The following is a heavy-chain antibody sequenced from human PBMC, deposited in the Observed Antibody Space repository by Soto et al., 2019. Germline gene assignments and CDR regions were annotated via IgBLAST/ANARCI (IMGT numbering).Heavy chain of an antibody. Sequence: QVPLVQSGAEVKKPGASVKVSCKASGYTFTSYGISWVRQAPGQGLEWMGWISAYNGNTNYAQKLQGRVTMTTYTSTSTAYMELRSLRSDDTAVYYCARVTLSGLLWFGEYLDYWGQGTLVTVSS. D-gene: IGHD3-10*01. CDR3: ARVTLSGLLWFGEYLDY. CDR2: ISAYNGNT. J-gene: IGHJ4*02. V-gene: IGHV1-18*01. CDR1: GYTFTSYG.